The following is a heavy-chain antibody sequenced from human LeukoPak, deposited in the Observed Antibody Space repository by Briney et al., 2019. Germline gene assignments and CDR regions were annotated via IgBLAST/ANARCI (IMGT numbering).Heavy chain of an antibody. CDR2: ISYDGSNK. Sequence: PGGSLRLSCAASGFTFSSYAMHWVRQAPGKGLEWVAVISYDGSNKYYADSVKGRFTISRDNSKNTLYLQMNSLRAEDTAVYYCARDRAAYYYGSGSYWFDPWGQGTLVTVSS. D-gene: IGHD3-10*01. CDR1: GFTFSSYA. J-gene: IGHJ5*02. V-gene: IGHV3-30*04. CDR3: ARDRAAYYYGSGSYWFDP.